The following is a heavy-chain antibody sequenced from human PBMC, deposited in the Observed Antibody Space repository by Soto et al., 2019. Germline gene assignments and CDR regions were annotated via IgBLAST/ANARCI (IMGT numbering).Heavy chain of an antibody. Sequence: QVQLQESGPGLVKPSGTLSLTCAVSGGSISSTNWWNWVRQPPGKGLEWIGEIDHSGSTNYNPSLKSRVTMSVDKPKNQFSLKLSSVTAADTAVYYCVRDSRNGWKDYWGQGTLVTVSS. D-gene: IGHD6-19*01. CDR3: VRDSRNGWKDY. J-gene: IGHJ4*02. CDR2: IDHSGST. CDR1: GGSISSTNW. V-gene: IGHV4-4*02.